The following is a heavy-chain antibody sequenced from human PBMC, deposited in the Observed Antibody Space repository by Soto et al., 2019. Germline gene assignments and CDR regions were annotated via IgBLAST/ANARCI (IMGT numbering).Heavy chain of an antibody. CDR2: ISFEGNTQ. J-gene: IGHJ6*02. CDR1: GFTLSRYG. V-gene: IGHV3-30*05. D-gene: IGHD1-1*01. Sequence: QVQLVESGGGMVQPGRSLRLSCAASGFTLSRYGMHWVRQAPGKGLEWVAVISFEGNTQYYADSVKCRFTISRDNSKDTLSLQIHSLRPEDTAVYYCARGAEHQLLSRDYFYGMDVWGQGTTVSVSS. CDR3: ARGAEHQLLSRDYFYGMDV.